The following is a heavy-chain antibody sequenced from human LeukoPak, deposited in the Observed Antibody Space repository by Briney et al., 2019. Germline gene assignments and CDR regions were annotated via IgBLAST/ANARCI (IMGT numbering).Heavy chain of an antibody. Sequence: GGSLRLSCADSGFTFSSHWMTWVRQAPGKGLEWVANIKQDGSDKYYVGSVKGRFTISRDNAKNSLYLQMNSLRAEDTAVYYCARDLKGQYQDAFDIWGQGTMVTVSS. J-gene: IGHJ3*02. CDR3: ARDLKGQYQDAFDI. D-gene: IGHD2-2*01. CDR1: GFTFSSHW. CDR2: IKQDGSDK. V-gene: IGHV3-7*01.